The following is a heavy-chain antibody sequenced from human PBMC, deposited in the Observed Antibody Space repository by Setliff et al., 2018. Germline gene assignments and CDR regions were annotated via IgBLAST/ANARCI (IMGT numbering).Heavy chain of an antibody. D-gene: IGHD5-18*01. CDR2: IIPILGIA. V-gene: IGHV1-69*10. Sequence: SVKVSCKASGGTFSSYAISWVRQASGQGLEWMGGIIPILGIANYAQKFQGRVTITADKSTSTAYMELSSLRSEDTAVYYCARGGRGYSYGPRKFPFDYWGQGTLVTVSS. J-gene: IGHJ4*02. CDR1: GGTFSSYA. CDR3: ARGGRGYSYGPRKFPFDY.